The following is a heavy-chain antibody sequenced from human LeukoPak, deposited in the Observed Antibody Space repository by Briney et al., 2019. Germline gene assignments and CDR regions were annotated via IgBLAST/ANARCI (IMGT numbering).Heavy chain of an antibody. CDR2: ISAYNGNT. CDR3: ARDGDYYDSSGPFLDY. CDR1: GYTFTSYG. J-gene: IGHJ4*02. V-gene: IGHV1-18*01. D-gene: IGHD3-22*01. Sequence: ASVKVSCKASGYTFTSYGISWVRQAPGQGLEWMGWISAYNGNTNYAQKLQGRVTMTTDTSTSTAYMELRSLRSDDTAVYYCARDGDYYDSSGPFLDYWGQGTLVTVSS.